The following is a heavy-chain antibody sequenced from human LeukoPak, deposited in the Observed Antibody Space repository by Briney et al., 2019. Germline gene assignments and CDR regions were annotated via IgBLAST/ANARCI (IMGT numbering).Heavy chain of an antibody. CDR2: IIPMLGIA. Sequence: SVKVSCKASGGTFSSYAISWVRQAPGQGLEWMGRIIPMLGIANYAQKFQGRVTITAEKSTSTAYMEMSSLRSEDTAVYYCAADEEHSGHHWWGQGTLVTVSS. CDR1: GGTFSSYA. CDR3: AADEEHSGHHW. J-gene: IGHJ4*02. V-gene: IGHV1-69*04. D-gene: IGHD5-12*01.